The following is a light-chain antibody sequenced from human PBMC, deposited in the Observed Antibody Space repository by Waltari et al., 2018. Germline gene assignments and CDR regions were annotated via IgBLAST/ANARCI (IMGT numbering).Light chain of an antibody. V-gene: IGKV3-11*01. CDR2: DGS. Sequence: EVVLTQSPATLSLSPGDIATLSCRASPNIGNNLAWSQPKPGQAPRLLMNDGSNRATGVPARFSGSGSGTDFTLTISSLEPEDFAVYYCQNRRNWPLLTFGGGTKVEIK. J-gene: IGKJ4*01. CDR3: QNRRNWPLLT. CDR1: PNIGNN.